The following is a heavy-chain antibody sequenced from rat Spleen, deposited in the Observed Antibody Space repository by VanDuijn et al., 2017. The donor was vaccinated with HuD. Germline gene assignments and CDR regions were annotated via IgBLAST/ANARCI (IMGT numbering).Heavy chain of an antibody. Sequence: QVQLKESGPGLVQPSQTLSLTCTVSGFSLTSNGVSWVRQPPGKGLEWIAAISSGGSTYYNSALKSRLSISRDTSKSQVFLKMNSLRSEDTATYYCSPLPGSNLDYWGQGVMVTASS. CDR2: ISSGGST. CDR1: GFSLTSNG. J-gene: IGHJ2*01. V-gene: IGHV2S8*01. CDR3: SPLPGSNLDY. D-gene: IGHD1-4*01.